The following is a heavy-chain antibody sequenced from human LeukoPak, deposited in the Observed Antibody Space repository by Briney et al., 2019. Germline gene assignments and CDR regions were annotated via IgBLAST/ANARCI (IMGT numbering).Heavy chain of an antibody. CDR3: AKDASPAGLDY. J-gene: IGHJ4*02. Sequence: PGRSLRLSCAASGFTFSSYGMHWVRQAPGKGLEWVAVIWYDGSNEYYADSVKGRFTISRDNSKNTLYLQMNSLRAEDTAVYYCAKDASPAGLDYWGQGTLVTVSS. CDR2: IWYDGSNE. CDR1: GFTFSSYG. V-gene: IGHV3-33*06.